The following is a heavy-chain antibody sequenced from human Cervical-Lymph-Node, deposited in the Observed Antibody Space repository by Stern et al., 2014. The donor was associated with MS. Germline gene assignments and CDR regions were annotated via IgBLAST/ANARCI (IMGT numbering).Heavy chain of an antibody. V-gene: IGHV4-4*02. CDR3: ATAPYFYGSGAFG. Sequence: QVQLQESGPGLVKPSGTLSLTCAVSGGSISRANWWTWVRQSPGKGLEWIGQIYHSGNIKYNPSLKSRVTISIDKSKNNFSLMLTSVTAADTAVYYCATAPYFYGSGAFGWGQGILVTVSS. CDR2: IYHSGNI. D-gene: IGHD3-10*01. J-gene: IGHJ4*02. CDR1: GGSISRANW.